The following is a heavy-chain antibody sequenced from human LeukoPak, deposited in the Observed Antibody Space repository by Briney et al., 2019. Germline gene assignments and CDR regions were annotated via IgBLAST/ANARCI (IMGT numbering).Heavy chain of an antibody. D-gene: IGHD2-8*02. CDR1: GFTFSSYW. J-gene: IGHJ5*02. Sequence: GGSLRLSCAASGFTFSSYWMHWVRQAPGKGLVWVSRINSDGSSTSYADSVKGRFTISRDNAKSTLSLQMNSLRAEDTAIYYCATYRQVLLPFEPWGQGTLVTVSS. V-gene: IGHV3-74*01. CDR2: INSDGSST. CDR3: ATYRQVLLPFEP.